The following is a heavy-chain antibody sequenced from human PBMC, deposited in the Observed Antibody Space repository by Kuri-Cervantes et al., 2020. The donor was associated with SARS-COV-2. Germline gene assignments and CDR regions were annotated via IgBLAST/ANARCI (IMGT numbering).Heavy chain of an antibody. Sequence: GSLRLSCTVSGGSISSSSYYWGWIRQPPGKGLEWIGSIYYSGSTYYNPSLKSRVTISVDTSKNQSSLKLSSVTAADTAVYYCARDPLGITFGGVIVDAFDIWGQGTMVTVSS. V-gene: IGHV4-39*07. CDR2: IYYSGST. D-gene: IGHD3-16*02. J-gene: IGHJ3*02. CDR3: ARDPLGITFGGVIVDAFDI. CDR1: GGSISSSSYY.